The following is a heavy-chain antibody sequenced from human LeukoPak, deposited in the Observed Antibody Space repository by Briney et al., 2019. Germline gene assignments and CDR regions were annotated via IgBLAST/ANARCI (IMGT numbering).Heavy chain of an antibody. D-gene: IGHD2-2*01. V-gene: IGHV6-1*01. Sequence: SQTLSLTCAISGDSVSSNSAAWNWIRQSPSRGLEWLVRTYYRSKWYNDYAVSVKSRITINPDTSKNQFSLQLNSVTPEDTAVYYCARGGIVVVPAASYYYYYYGMDVWGQGTTVTVSS. CDR2: TYYRSKWYN. CDR1: GDSVSSNSAA. CDR3: ARGGIVVVPAASYYYYYYGMDV. J-gene: IGHJ6*02.